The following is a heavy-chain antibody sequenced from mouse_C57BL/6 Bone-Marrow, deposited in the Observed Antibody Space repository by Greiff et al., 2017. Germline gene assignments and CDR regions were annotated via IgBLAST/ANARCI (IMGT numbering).Heavy chain of an antibody. J-gene: IGHJ4*01. V-gene: IGHV4-1*01. D-gene: IGHD1-1*01. Sequence: EAGGVDFSRYWMSWVRRAPGKGLEWIGEINPDSSTINYAPSLKDKFNISRDNAKNTLYLQMSKVRSKDTALYYCAGPLYYGSSLYAIDYWGQGTSVTVSS. CDR2: INPDSSTI. CDR1: GVDFSRYW. CDR3: AGPLYYGSSLYAIDY.